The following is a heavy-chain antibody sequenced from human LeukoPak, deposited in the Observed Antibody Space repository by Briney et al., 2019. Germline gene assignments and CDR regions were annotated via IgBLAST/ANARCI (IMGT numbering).Heavy chain of an antibody. D-gene: IGHD4-17*01. J-gene: IGHJ6*03. CDR1: GGSISSGSYY. Sequence: PSQTLSLTCTVSGGSISSGSYYWSWIRQPAGKGLEWIGRIYTSGSTNYNPSLKSRVTISVDTSENQFSLKLSSVTAADTAVYYCARDRFDYGDYYYYYMDVWGKGTTVTVSS. V-gene: IGHV4-61*02. CDR2: IYTSGST. CDR3: ARDRFDYGDYYYYYMDV.